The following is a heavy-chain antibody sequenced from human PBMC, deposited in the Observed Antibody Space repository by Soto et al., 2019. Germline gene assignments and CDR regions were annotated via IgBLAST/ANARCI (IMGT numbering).Heavy chain of an antibody. D-gene: IGHD3-10*01. V-gene: IGHV4-31*03. J-gene: IGHJ6*02. Sequence: QVQLQESGPGLVKPSQTLSLTCTVSGGSISSGGYYWSWIRQHPGKGLEWIGYIYYSGSTYYNPSRKRRVTLSVDTSKNQFSLKLSSVTAADTAVYYCARITRHYYGMDVWGQGTTVTVSS. CDR1: GGSISSGGYY. CDR3: ARITRHYYGMDV. CDR2: IYYSGST.